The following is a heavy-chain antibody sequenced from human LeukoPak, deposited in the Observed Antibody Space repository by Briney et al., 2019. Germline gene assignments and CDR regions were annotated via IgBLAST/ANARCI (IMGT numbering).Heavy chain of an antibody. D-gene: IGHD7-27*01. CDR1: GFIFSNYW. Sequence: GGSLRLSCAASGFIFSNYWMHWVRHAPGKGLVWVSRIDSDGSVTTYADSVKGRFTISRDNAKNTLYLQMNSLRADDTAVYYCARGLGDYWGQGTLVTVSS. CDR2: IDSDGSVT. CDR3: ARGLGDY. V-gene: IGHV3-74*01. J-gene: IGHJ4*02.